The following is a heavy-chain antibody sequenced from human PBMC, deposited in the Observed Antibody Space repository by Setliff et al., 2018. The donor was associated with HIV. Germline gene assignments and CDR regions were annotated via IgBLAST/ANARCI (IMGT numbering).Heavy chain of an antibody. CDR1: GYTFTTYY. CDR3: AREVSTIGARRGAYDP. V-gene: IGHV1-46*01. J-gene: IGHJ5*02. CDR2: INPSGGTT. Sequence: VASVKVSCKTSGYTFTTYYTHWVRQAPGQGLEWMGIINPSGGTTTYAQKFQGRVTMTRDTSTSTVYLELSSLRSEDTAVYYCAREVSTIGARRGAYDPWGQGTLVTVSS. D-gene: IGHD2-8*01.